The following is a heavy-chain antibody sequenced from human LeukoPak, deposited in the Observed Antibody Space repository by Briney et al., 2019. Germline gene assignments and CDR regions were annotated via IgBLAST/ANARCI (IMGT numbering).Heavy chain of an antibody. CDR1: GGTFSSHA. V-gene: IGHV1-69*05. CDR2: IIPRFGTS. CDR3: ARAGRGFSFGYSFED. J-gene: IGHJ4*02. Sequence: GASVKVSCKVSGGTFSSHAVNWVRQAPGQGLEWMGGIIPRFGTSHHAQKFQGRVTITTDESTTTSYMELNSLRFEDAAVYYCARAGRGFSFGYSFEDWGQGTLVTVSS. D-gene: IGHD5-18*01.